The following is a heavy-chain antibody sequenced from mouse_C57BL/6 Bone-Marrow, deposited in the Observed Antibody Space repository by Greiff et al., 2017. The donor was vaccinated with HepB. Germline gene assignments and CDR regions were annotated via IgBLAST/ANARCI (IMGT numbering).Heavy chain of an antibody. CDR2: IHPSDSDT. CDR1: GYTFTSYW. V-gene: IGHV1-74*01. D-gene: IGHD4-1*01. CDR3: AREANWEMDD. Sequence: QVQLQQPGAELVRPGASVKVSCKASGYTFTSYWMHWVKQRPGQGLEWIGRIHPSDSDTNYNQKFKGKATLTVDKSSSTGYVQLSSLPSADSAVYYCAREANWEMDDWGRGTSVTVSS. J-gene: IGHJ4*01.